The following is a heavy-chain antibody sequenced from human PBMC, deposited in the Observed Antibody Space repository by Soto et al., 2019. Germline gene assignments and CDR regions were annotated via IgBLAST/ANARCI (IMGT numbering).Heavy chain of an antibody. V-gene: IGHV1-18*04. CDR2: ISAYNGNT. Sequence: GESLKISCKASGYTFTSYGISLVRQAPGQGLEWMGWISAYNGNTNYAQKLQGRVTMTTDTSTSTAYMELRSLRSDDTAVYYCAREAGTSHYYYYGMEVWGEGTTVTVS. J-gene: IGHJ6*02. CDR1: GYTFTSYG. D-gene: IGHD1-1*01. CDR3: AREAGTSHYYYYGMEV.